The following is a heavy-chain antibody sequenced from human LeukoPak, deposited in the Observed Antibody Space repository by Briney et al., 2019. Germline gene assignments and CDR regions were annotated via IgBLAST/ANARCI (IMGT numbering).Heavy chain of an antibody. V-gene: IGHV1-69*04. J-gene: IGHJ3*02. CDR1: GGTFSSYA. Sequence: SVKVSRKASGGTFSSYAISWVRQAPGQGLEWMGRIIPILGIANYAQKFQGRVTITADKSTSTAYMELSSLRSEDTAVYYCARVEMATLWHAFDIWGQGTMVTVSS. D-gene: IGHD5-12*01. CDR3: ARVEMATLWHAFDI. CDR2: IIPILGIA.